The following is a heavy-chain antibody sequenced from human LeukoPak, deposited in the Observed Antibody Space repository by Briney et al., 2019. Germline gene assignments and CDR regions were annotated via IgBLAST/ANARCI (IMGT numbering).Heavy chain of an antibody. CDR3: AKGTDYYDSRGHYYANFDY. D-gene: IGHD3-22*01. V-gene: IGHV3-23*01. J-gene: IGHJ4*02. CDR2: ISGSGGST. Sequence: PGGSLRLSCAASGFTFSSYAMSWVRRAPGKGLEWVSSISGSGGSTYYADSVKGRFTISRDNSKNTLSLQINGLRAEDTALYYCAKGTDYYDSRGHYYANFDYWGQGTLVTVSS. CDR1: GFTFSSYA.